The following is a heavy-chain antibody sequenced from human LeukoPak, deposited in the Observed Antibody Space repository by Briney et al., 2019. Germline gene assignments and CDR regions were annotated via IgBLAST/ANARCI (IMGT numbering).Heavy chain of an antibody. CDR1: GFTVSSNY. D-gene: IGHD3-10*01. J-gene: IGHJ3*02. CDR2: ISSSSSYI. V-gene: IGHV3-21*01. CDR3: ARDSGSAAFDI. Sequence: GGSLRLSCAASGFTVSSNYMSWVRQAPGKGWNGFSPISSSSSYIYYADSVKGRFTISRDNAKNSLYLQMNSLRAEDTAVYYCARDSGSAAFDIWGQGTMVTVSS.